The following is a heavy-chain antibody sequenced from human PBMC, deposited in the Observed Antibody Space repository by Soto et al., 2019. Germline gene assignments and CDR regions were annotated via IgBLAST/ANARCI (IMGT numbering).Heavy chain of an antibody. V-gene: IGHV3-23*01. D-gene: IGHD2-2*01. CDR1: GFTFSNYG. CDR2: ISYSGGST. J-gene: IGHJ4*02. CDR3: ASRYLEYCSGTGCSVFDW. Sequence: GGSLRLSCVASGFTFSNYGMNWVRQAPGKGLQWVSGISYSGGSTYYADSVKGRFTISRDNSKNTVYLQMNNLRAEDTAVYYCASRYLEYCSGTGCSVFDWWGQGALVTVSS.